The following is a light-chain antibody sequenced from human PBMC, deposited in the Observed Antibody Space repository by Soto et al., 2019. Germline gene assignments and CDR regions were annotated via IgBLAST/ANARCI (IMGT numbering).Light chain of an antibody. CDR1: QSVSSK. Sequence: EIVLTQSPGTLSVSPGERATLSCRASQSVSSKFAWYQQKPGQAPRLIFYGASTGATGIPARFSGSGSETEFTLSISSLQSEDFGVFYCQQYNNWPGTFGQGTKVEIK. CDR3: QQYNNWPGT. J-gene: IGKJ1*01. CDR2: GAS. V-gene: IGKV3-15*01.